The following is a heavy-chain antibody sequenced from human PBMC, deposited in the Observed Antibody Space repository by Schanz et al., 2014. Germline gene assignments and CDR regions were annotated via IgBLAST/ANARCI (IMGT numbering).Heavy chain of an antibody. Sequence: QVYLVESGGDLVKPGGSLRLSCAASGFTFSDYYMAWIRQAPGKGLEWVSHISGSSIHKNYADSVKGRFSISRDNGETSVYLQSNSLRVEDTAVYDCARLDSSSWYPRYWGQGTLVTVSS. D-gene: IGHD6-13*01. CDR3: ARLDSSSWYPRY. CDR2: ISGSSIHK. CDR1: GFTFSDYY. V-gene: IGHV3-11*05. J-gene: IGHJ4*02.